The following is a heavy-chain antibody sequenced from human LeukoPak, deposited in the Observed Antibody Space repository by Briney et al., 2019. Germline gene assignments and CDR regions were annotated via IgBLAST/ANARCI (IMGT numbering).Heavy chain of an antibody. V-gene: IGHV1-18*01. CDR2: ISAYNGNT. CDR1: GYTFTSYG. D-gene: IGHD3-3*01. CDR3: ARDAAGYDFWSGYPARGYGMDV. J-gene: IGHJ6*02. Sequence: ASVKVSCKASGYTFTSYGISWVRQAPGQGLEWMGWISAYNGNTNYAQKLQGRVTMTTDTSTSTAYMELRSLRSDDTAVYYCARDAAGYDFWSGYPARGYGMDVWGQGTTVTVFS.